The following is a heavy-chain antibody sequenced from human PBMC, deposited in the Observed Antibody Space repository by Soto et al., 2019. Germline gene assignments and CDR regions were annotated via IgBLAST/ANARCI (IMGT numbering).Heavy chain of an antibody. CDR2: ISWDGLAQ. J-gene: IGHJ4*02. Sequence: TGGSLRLSCEASGFSFSRYGMHWVRQAPGMGLEWVAVISWDGLAQYYADSVKGRFTISRDNSQSTLYLQMSSLRTEDTAIYYCAKETIQVGGPNYFDYWGQGALVTSPQ. D-gene: IGHD1-1*01. CDR3: AKETIQVGGPNYFDY. V-gene: IGHV3-30*18. CDR1: GFSFSRYG.